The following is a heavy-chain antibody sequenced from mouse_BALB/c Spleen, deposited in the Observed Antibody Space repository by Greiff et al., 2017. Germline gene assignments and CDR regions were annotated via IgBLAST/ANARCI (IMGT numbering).Heavy chain of an antibody. V-gene: IGHV1-20*02. CDR1: GYSFTGYF. J-gene: IGHJ4*01. CDR3: AYDYDGAMDY. Sequence: EVQLQQSGPELVKPGASVKISCKASGYSFTGYFMNWVMQSHGKSLEWIGRINPYNGDTFYNQKFKGKATLTVDKSSSTAHMELRSLASEVSAVYYCAYDYDGAMDYWGQGTSVTVSS. D-gene: IGHD2-4*01. CDR2: INPYNGDT.